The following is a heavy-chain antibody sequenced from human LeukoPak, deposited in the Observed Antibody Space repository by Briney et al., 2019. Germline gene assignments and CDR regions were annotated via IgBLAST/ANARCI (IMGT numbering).Heavy chain of an antibody. J-gene: IGHJ4*02. CDR1: GFTFSSYA. Sequence: PGGSLRLSCADSGFTFSSYAMSWVRQAPGKGLEWVSAISGRGDSTYYADSVKGRFTISRDNSKNTLYLQMNSLRAEDTAVYYCARRESSSWYYFDYWGQGTLVTVSS. D-gene: IGHD6-13*01. V-gene: IGHV3-23*01. CDR3: ARRESSSWYYFDY. CDR2: ISGRGDST.